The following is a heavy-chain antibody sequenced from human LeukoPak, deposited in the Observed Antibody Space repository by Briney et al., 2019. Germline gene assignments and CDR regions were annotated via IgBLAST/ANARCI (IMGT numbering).Heavy chain of an antibody. CDR2: ISSSSSYI. V-gene: IGHV3-21*01. CDR3: ARDGYLAGLDY. D-gene: IGHD5-18*01. J-gene: IGHJ4*02. Sequence: PGGSLRLSCAASGFTFSSYSMNWVRQAPGKGLEWVSSISSSSSYIYYADSVKGRFTISRDNVKNSLSLQMNSLRGEDSAVYYCARDGYLAGLDYWGQGTLVTVSS. CDR1: GFTFSSYS.